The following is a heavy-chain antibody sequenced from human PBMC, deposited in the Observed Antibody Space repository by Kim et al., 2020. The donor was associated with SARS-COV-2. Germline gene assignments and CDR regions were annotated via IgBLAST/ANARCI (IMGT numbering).Heavy chain of an antibody. CDR2: INPSGGST. J-gene: IGHJ4*02. D-gene: IGHD4-17*01. CDR1: GYTFTSYY. V-gene: IGHV1-46*01. Sequence: ASVKVSCKASGYTFTSYYMHWVRQAPGQGLEWMGIINPSGGSTSYAQKFQGRVTMTRDTSTSTVYMELSSLRSEDTAVYYCARGAVAEAGDYGAGGYWGQGTLVTVSS. CDR3: ARGAVAEAGDYGAGGY.